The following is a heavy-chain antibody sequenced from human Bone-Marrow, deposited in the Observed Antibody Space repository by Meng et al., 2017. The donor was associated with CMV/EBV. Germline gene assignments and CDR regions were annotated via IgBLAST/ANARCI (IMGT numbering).Heavy chain of an antibody. V-gene: IGHV3-21*01. Sequence: GGSLRLSCAASGFTFSSYSMNWVRQAPGKGLEWVSSISSSSSYIYYADSVKGRFTISRDNAKNSLYLQMNSLRAEDTAVYYCARDSQYCSGGSCYSYWGQGKLVNVAS. CDR2: ISSSSSYI. J-gene: IGHJ4*02. D-gene: IGHD2-15*01. CDR3: ARDSQYCSGGSCYSY. CDR1: GFTFSSYS.